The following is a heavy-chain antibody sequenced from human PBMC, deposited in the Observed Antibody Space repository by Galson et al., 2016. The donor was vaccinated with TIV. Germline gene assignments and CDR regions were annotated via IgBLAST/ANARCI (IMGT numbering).Heavy chain of an antibody. Sequence: SLRLSCAASGLSVSINYMTWVRQAPGKGLEWVSLISDGGNTYYPASVKGRFTISRDNSKNTLYLQMNSLRVEDTAVYYCARDRVVDATYYYYYGMDVWGQGTAVTVSS. CDR2: ISDGGNT. J-gene: IGHJ6*02. D-gene: IGHD2-15*01. CDR3: ARDRVVDATYYYYYGMDV. CDR1: GLSVSINY. V-gene: IGHV3-66*02.